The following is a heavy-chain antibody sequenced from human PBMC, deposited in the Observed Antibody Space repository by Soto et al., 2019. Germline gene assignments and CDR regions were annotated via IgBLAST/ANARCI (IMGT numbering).Heavy chain of an antibody. V-gene: IGHV1-8*01. Sequence: QVQLVQSGAEVKKPGASVKVSCKASGYTFTSYDINWVRQATGQGLEWMGWMNPNSGNTGYAQKFQGRDTMTRNTSISTAYMELSSLRSEDTAVYYCARTVQLERRDYYYYYMDVWGKGTTVTVSS. CDR2: MNPNSGNT. D-gene: IGHD1-1*01. J-gene: IGHJ6*03. CDR3: ARTVQLERRDYYYYYMDV. CDR1: GYTFTSYD.